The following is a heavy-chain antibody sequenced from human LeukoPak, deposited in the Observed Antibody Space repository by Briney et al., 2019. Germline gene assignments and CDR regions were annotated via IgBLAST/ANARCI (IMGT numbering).Heavy chain of an antibody. V-gene: IGHV1-2*02. CDR2: INPNSGGT. CDR3: ARDLGGSSQDAFDI. D-gene: IGHD1-26*01. Sequence: ASVKVSCKASGYTFIGYYMHWVRQAPRQGLEWMGWINPNSGGTNYAQKFQGRVTMTRDTSISTAYMELSRLRSDDTAVYYCARDLGGSSQDAFDIWGQGTMVTVSS. CDR1: GYTFIGYY. J-gene: IGHJ3*02.